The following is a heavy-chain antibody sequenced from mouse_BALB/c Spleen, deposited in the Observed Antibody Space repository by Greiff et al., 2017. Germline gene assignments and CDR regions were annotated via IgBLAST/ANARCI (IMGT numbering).Heavy chain of an antibody. CDR1: GFTFSSYA. CDR3: ARDQLYAMDY. CDR2: ISSGGST. Sequence: EVQLQESGGGLVKPGGSLKLSCAASGFTFSSYAMSWVRQTPEKRLEWVASISSGGSTYYPDSVKGRFTISRDNARNILYLQMSSLRSEDTAMYYCARDQLYAMDYWGQGTSVTVSS. D-gene: IGHD3-1*01. J-gene: IGHJ4*01. V-gene: IGHV5-6-5*01.